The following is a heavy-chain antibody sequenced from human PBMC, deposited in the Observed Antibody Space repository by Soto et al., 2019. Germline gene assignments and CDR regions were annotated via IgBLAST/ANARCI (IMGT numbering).Heavy chain of an antibody. CDR3: ARDPIVGAYAQDY. Sequence: GASVKVSCKASGYTFTSYAMHWVRQAPGQRLEWMGWINAGNGNTKYSQKFQGRVTITRDTSASTAYMELSSLRSEDTAVYYCARDPIVGAYAQDYWGQGTLVTVSS. J-gene: IGHJ4*02. V-gene: IGHV1-3*01. CDR2: INAGNGNT. D-gene: IGHD1-26*01. CDR1: GYTFTSYA.